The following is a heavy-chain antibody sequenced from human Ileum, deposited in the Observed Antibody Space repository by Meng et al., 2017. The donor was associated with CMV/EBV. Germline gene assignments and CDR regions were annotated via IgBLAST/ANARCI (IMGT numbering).Heavy chain of an antibody. CDR2: IGRDGSET. CDR3: ARYYCDSTSCFIDY. V-gene: IGHV3-7*01. Sequence: GESLKISCATSGFTLSSYWMTWVRQAPGKGLEWLAKIGRDGSETDYVASLEGRFTVSRDNAKNSLYLQMNSLRVEDTAVYYCARYYCDSTSCFIDYWGHGTLVTVSS. D-gene: IGHD2-2*01. J-gene: IGHJ4*01. CDR1: GFTLSSYW.